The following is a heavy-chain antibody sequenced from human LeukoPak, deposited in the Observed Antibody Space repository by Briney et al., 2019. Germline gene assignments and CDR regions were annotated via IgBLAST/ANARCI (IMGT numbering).Heavy chain of an antibody. J-gene: IGHJ3*02. CDR3: ARDRRWLRFHGFDI. CDR1: GGSISNGDYY. Sequence: SETLSLTCTVSGGSISNGDYYWNWIRQHPGKGLEWIGYIYYSGSTYYNPSLKSRVVISVDTSKNQFSLKLRSVTAADTAVYYCARDRRWLRFHGFDIWGQGTMVTVSS. D-gene: IGHD5-12*01. CDR2: IYYSGST. V-gene: IGHV4-31*03.